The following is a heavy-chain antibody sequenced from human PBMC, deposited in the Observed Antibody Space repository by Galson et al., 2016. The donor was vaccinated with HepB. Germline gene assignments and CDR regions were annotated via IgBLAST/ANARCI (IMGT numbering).Heavy chain of an antibody. CDR2: IKEDGREQ. Sequence: SLRLSCAASGFTFRRFWMTWVRQAPGKGLEWVSNIKEDGREQLYADSVKGRFTISRDNARNSLFLQMNSLRPEDTALYHCAKDVWPDPLVFGWYFDLWGRGTLVTVSS. J-gene: IGHJ2*01. CDR1: GFTFRRFW. D-gene: IGHD3-16*01. CDR3: AKDVWPDPLVFGWYFDL. V-gene: IGHV3-7*03.